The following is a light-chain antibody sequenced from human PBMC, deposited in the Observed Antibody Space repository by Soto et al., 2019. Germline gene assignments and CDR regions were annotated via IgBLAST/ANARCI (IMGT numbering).Light chain of an antibody. V-gene: IGKV1-39*01. CDR1: QSITTW. CDR2: AAS. J-gene: IGKJ1*01. CDR3: QQSYTTPRT. Sequence: DIQMPQSLPTVSAYVRDSVTITCRARQSITTWLAWYQQKPGKAPKLLIYAASSLQSGVPSRFSGSGSGTDFTLTISSLQPEDFATYYCQQSYTTPRTFGQGTKVDIK.